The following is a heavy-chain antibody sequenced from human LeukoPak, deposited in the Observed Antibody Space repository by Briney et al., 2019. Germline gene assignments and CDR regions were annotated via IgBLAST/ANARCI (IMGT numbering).Heavy chain of an antibody. D-gene: IGHD3-3*01. Sequence: GASVKVSCKASGGTFSSYAISWVRQAPGQGLEWMGRIIPILGIANYAQKFQGRVTITADKSTSTAYMELRSLRSDDTAVYYCAREHKSYDFWSGYSFDYWGQGTLVTVSS. CDR3: AREHKSYDFWSGYSFDY. CDR2: IIPILGIA. V-gene: IGHV1-69*04. CDR1: GGTFSSYA. J-gene: IGHJ4*02.